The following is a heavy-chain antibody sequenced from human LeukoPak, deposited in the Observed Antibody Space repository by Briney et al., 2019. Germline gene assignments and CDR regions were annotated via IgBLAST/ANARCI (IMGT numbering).Heavy chain of an antibody. J-gene: IGHJ4*02. V-gene: IGHV4-34*01. Sequence: PSETLSLTCGVYGGSFSGYYWSWLRQPPGKGLEWIGEINHSGSTNYNPSLKSRVTISVDTSKNQFSLKLSSVTAADTAVYYCARDGVNYDILTGYYVLDYWGQGTLVTVSS. CDR2: INHSGST. D-gene: IGHD3-9*01. CDR1: GGSFSGYY. CDR3: ARDGVNYDILTGYYVLDY.